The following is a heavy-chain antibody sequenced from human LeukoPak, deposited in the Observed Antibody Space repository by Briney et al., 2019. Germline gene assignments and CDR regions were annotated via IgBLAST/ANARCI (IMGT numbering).Heavy chain of an antibody. J-gene: IGHJ5*02. CDR2: VNPNSGGT. Sequence: GASVKVSCKASGYTLTGYYMHWVRQAPGQGLEWMGWVNPNSGGTNYAQKFQGRVTMTRDTSISTAYMELSRLRSDDTAVYYCARGYCSSTSCSAFVDPWGQGTLVTVSS. CDR1: GYTLTGYY. D-gene: IGHD2-2*01. CDR3: ARGYCSSTSCSAFVDP. V-gene: IGHV1-2*02.